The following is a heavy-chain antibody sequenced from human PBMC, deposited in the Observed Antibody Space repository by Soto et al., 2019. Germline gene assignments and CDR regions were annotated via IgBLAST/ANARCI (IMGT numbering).Heavy chain of an antibody. CDR1: GDSISSTRG. J-gene: IGHJ5*02. Sequence: PSETLSLTCTVSGDSISSTRGWSWVRQSPGKGLEWIGDIYHGGSTNYNPSLKSRVTMSIVMSKNQFSLRVEDTALYYCTRAGRYSYDNWFDPWGQGTLVTVSS. CDR3: YSYDNWFDP. D-gene: IGHD5-18*01. V-gene: IGHV4-4*02. CDR2: IYHGGST.